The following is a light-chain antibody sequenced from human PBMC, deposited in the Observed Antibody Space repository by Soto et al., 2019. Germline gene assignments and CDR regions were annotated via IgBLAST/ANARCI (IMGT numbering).Light chain of an antibody. J-gene: IGKJ5*01. CDR1: QSVSSN. Sequence: EIVMTQSPATLSVSPGERATLSCRASQSVSSNLAWYQQKPGQAPRLLIHGVSTRATGIPARFSGSGSGTEFTLTISSLQSEDFAVYYCQQYNNWPPINFGQGTRLEIK. CDR3: QQYNNWPPIN. CDR2: GVS. V-gene: IGKV3D-15*01.